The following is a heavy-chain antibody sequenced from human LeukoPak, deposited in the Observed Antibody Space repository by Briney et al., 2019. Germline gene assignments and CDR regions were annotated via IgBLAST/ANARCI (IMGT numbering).Heavy chain of an antibody. V-gene: IGHV3-7*05. CDR1: GFTFSGYW. CDR3: ARRGNLDY. D-gene: IGHD1-14*01. CDR2: IKQDGSEK. Sequence: GESLRLSCAASGFTFSGYWMSWVRQAPGKGLEWVANIKQDGSEKYYVDSVKGRFTISRDNAKNSLYLQMNSLRAEDTAVYYCARRGNLDYWGQGTLVTVSS. J-gene: IGHJ4*02.